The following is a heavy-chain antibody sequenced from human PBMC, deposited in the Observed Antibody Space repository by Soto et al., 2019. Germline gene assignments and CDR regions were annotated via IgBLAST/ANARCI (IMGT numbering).Heavy chain of an antibody. D-gene: IGHD6-19*01. V-gene: IGHV3-74*01. CDR1: GLTFSSNW. Sequence: EVQLVESEGGLVQPGGSLRVSCAGSGLTFSSNWMHWVRQAPGKGLVWVSRINSDGSSASYADSVMGRFTISRDNAKNTIYLQMNSLRAEDTDVYFCARGPTGWYGFDYWGQGTLVTVSS. CDR3: ARGPTGWYGFDY. J-gene: IGHJ4*02. CDR2: INSDGSSA.